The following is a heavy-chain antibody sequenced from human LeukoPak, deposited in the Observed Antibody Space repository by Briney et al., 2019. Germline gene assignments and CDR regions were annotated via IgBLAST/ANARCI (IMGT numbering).Heavy chain of an antibody. V-gene: IGHV4-61*05. CDR1: GGSISSSSYY. CDR2: IYYSGST. Sequence: SETLSLTCTVSGGSISSSSYYWGWLRQPPGKGLEWIGYIYYSGSTNYNPSLKSRVTISVDTSKNQFSLKLYSVTAADTAVYYCARHTSYGGNSAFGDWGQGTLVTVSS. D-gene: IGHD4-23*01. CDR3: ARHTSYGGNSAFGD. J-gene: IGHJ4*02.